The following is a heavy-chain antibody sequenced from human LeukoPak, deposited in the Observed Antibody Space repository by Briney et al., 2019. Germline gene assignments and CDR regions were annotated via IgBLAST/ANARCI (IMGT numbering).Heavy chain of an antibody. J-gene: IGHJ4*02. Sequence: SETLSLTCTVSGGSISSSSYYWGWIRQPPGKGLEWIGSIYYSGSTYYNPSLKSRVTISVDTSKNQFSLKLSSVTAADTAVYYCARESPYDYVWGSRPAANYFDYWGQGTLVTVSS. CDR2: IYYSGST. D-gene: IGHD3-16*01. CDR1: GGSISSSSYY. V-gene: IGHV4-39*07. CDR3: ARESPYDYVWGSRPAANYFDY.